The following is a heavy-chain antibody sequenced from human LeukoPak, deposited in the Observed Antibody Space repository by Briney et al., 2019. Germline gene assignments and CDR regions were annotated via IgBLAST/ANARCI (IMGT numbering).Heavy chain of an antibody. Sequence: GESLKISCKGSGYNFISNWIAWVRQMPGKGLEWMGIIYPADSHTRYSPSFQGQVTISADKFISTAYLQWSSLEASDTAMYYCARTDCSSTDCYLFDYWGQGTVVTVSP. J-gene: IGHJ4*02. D-gene: IGHD2-2*01. CDR2: IYPADSHT. CDR3: ARTDCSSTDCYLFDY. CDR1: GYNFISNW. V-gene: IGHV5-51*01.